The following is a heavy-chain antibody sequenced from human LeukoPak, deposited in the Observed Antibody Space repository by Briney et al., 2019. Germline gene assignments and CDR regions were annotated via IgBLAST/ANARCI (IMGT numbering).Heavy chain of an antibody. CDR3: AREKAEGRYFDL. CDR2: IYYSGST. CDR1: GGSISSGGYY. V-gene: IGHV4-31*03. D-gene: IGHD6-19*01. J-gene: IGHJ2*01. Sequence: SETLSLTCTVSGGSISSGGYYWSWIRQHPGKGREWIGYIYYSGSTYYNPSLKSRVTISVDTSKNQFSLKLSSVTAADTAVYYCAREKAEGRYFDLWGRGTLVTVSS.